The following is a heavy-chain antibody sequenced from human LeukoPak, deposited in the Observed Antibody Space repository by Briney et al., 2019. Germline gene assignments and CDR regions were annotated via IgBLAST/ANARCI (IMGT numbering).Heavy chain of an antibody. V-gene: IGHV3-7*01. D-gene: IGHD2-8*01. CDR2: INQDGSTK. CDR1: GYTFRSYW. CDR3: ARANLMAPETLDF. J-gene: IGHJ4*02. Sequence: GGSLRLSCAASGYTFRSYWVTWVRQAPGKGLEWVAHINQDGSTKNYAGSLKGRFTISRDNAKNSLFLQMNSLRADDTAVYYCARANLMAPETLDFWGQGALVTVSS.